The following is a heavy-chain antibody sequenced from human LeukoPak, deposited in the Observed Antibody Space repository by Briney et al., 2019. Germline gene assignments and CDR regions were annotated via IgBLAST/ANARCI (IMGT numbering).Heavy chain of an antibody. CDR3: ARKERYCSGGSCYPAHINWFDP. CDR2: INHSGST. Sequence: PSETLSLTCAVYGGSFSGYYWSWIRQPPGKGLEWIGEINHSGSTNYNPSLKSRVTISVDTSKNQFSLKLSSVTAADTAVYYCARKERYCSGGSCYPAHINWFDPWGQGTLVTVSS. CDR1: GGSFSGYY. J-gene: IGHJ5*02. D-gene: IGHD2-15*01. V-gene: IGHV4-34*01.